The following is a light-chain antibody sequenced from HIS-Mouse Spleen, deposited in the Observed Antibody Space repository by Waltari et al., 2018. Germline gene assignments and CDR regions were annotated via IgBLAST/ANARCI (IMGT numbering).Light chain of an antibody. CDR2: DVS. Sequence: QSALTQPASVSGSPGQSIPISCTGTSRHVGGYNYVSWYQQHPGKAPKLMIYDVSNRPSGVSNRFSGSKSGNTASLTISGLQAEDEADYYCSSYTSSSTVVFGGGTKLTVL. J-gene: IGLJ2*01. V-gene: IGLV2-14*03. CDR3: SSYTSSSTVV. CDR1: SRHVGGYNY.